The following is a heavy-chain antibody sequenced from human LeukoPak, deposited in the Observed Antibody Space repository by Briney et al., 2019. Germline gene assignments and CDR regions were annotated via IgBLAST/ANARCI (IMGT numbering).Heavy chain of an antibody. CDR2: NSGSGCST. CDR3: AKGPDVYCSGGSCYPPNWFDP. D-gene: IGHD2-15*01. J-gene: IGHJ5*02. Sequence: GGSLRLSCAASGFTLSSYAMSWVPRAPGKGLEWVSANSGSGCSTYYAHSVRGRFTIHSDNSKKKLSLQTNSLRDDDTAVYYCAKGPDVYCSGGSCYPPNWFDPWGQGSLVTVSS. CDR1: GFTLSSYA. V-gene: IGHV3-23*01.